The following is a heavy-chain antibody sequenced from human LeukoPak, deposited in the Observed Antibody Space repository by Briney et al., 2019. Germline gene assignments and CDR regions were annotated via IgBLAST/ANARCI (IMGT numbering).Heavy chain of an antibody. CDR1: GGSISSGSYY. J-gene: IGHJ6*03. CDR2: IYTSGSA. D-gene: IGHD4-23*01. CDR3: ARSKIDGGYYYYYYMDV. Sequence: SETLSLTCTVSGGSISSGSYYWSWIRQPAGKGLEWIGRIYTSGSANYNPSLKSRVTISVDTSKNQFSLKLSSVTAADTAVYYCARSKIDGGYYYYYYMDVWGKGTTVTISS. V-gene: IGHV4-61*02.